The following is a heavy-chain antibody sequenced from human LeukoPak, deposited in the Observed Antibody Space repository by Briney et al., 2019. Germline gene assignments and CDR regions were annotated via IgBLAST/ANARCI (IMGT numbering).Heavy chain of an antibody. CDR3: ASGKYSGYDYCSY. D-gene: IGHD5-12*01. V-gene: IGHV5-51*01. CDR2: IYPGDSDP. CDR1: GYSFTSYW. Sequence: GVSLKISCKGSGYSFTSYWIGWVRQMSGKGLEWMGIIYPGDSDPRYSPSFQGQVTISAHKSSSTAYLQWSSLKASDTAMYYCASGKYSGYDYCSYWGQGTLVTVSS. J-gene: IGHJ4*02.